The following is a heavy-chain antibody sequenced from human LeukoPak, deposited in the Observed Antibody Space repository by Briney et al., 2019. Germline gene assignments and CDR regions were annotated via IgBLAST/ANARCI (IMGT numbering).Heavy chain of an antibody. CDR2: ISGSGGST. Sequence: PGGSLRLSCAASGFTFSSYAMSWVRQAPGKGLEWVSAISGSGGSTYYADSVKGRFTISRDNSKNTLYLQMNSLRAEDTAVYYCAKAGMYYDSSGYGGGYFDYWAREPWSPSPQ. J-gene: IGHJ4*02. CDR3: AKAGMYYDSSGYGGGYFDY. D-gene: IGHD3-22*01. V-gene: IGHV3-23*01. CDR1: GFTFSSYA.